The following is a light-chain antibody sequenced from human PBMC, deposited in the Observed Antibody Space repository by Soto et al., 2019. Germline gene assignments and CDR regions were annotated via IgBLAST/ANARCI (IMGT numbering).Light chain of an antibody. CDR3: QSYDDGIWV. CDR1: SGSIASNY. CDR2: EDD. Sequence: NFMLTQPHSVSESPGKTVTISCTHSSGSIASNYVQWYQQRPGSSPTTIIYEDDQRPSGVPDRFSGSIDSSSNSASLTISGLKTEDEADYYCQSYDDGIWVFGGGTTMTVL. J-gene: IGLJ3*02. V-gene: IGLV6-57*01.